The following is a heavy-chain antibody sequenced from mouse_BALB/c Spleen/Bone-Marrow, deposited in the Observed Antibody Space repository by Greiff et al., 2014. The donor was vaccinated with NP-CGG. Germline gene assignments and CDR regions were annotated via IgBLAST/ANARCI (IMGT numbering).Heavy chain of an antibody. D-gene: IGHD2-12*01. CDR1: GYTFTSYW. CDR2: IYPGDGDT. Sequence: QVHVKQSGAELARPGGSVKLSCKASGYTFTSYWMQWVKQRPGRGLEWIGAIYPGDGDTRYTQKFKGKATLTADKSSSTAYMQLSSLASEDSAVYYCARFYEGAMDYWGQGTSVTVSS. V-gene: IGHV1-87*01. J-gene: IGHJ4*01. CDR3: ARFYEGAMDY.